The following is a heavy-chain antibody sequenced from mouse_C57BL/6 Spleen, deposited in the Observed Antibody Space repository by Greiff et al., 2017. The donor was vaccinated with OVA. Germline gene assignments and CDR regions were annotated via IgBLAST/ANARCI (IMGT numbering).Heavy chain of an antibody. J-gene: IGHJ4*01. Sequence: VQLQQPGAELVRPGPSVKLSCKASGYTFTSYWMHWVKQRPGQGLEWIGVIDPSDSYTNYNQKFKGKATLTVDTSSSTAYMQLSSLTSEDSAVYYCASSIYYYGSSYYAMDYWGQGTSVTVSS. CDR3: ASSIYYYGSSYYAMDY. CDR2: IDPSDSYT. CDR1: GYTFTSYW. D-gene: IGHD1-1*01. V-gene: IGHV1-59*01.